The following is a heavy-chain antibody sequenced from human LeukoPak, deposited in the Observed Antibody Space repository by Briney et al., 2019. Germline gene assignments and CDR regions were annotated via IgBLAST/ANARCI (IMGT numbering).Heavy chain of an antibody. CDR3: ARDSIRWGGIDY. J-gene: IGHJ4*02. D-gene: IGHD7-27*01. CDR1: GCSISSGGYY. CDR2: IYYSGST. Sequence: SETLSLTCTVSGCSISSGGYYWSWIRQHPGKGLEWIGYIYYSGSTYYNPSLKSRVTISVDTSKNQFSLKLSSVTAADTAVYYYARDSIRWGGIDYWGQGTLVTVSS. V-gene: IGHV4-31*03.